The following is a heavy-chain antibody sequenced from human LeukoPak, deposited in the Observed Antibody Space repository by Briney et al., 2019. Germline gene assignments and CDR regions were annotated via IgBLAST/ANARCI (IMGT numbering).Heavy chain of an antibody. CDR2: IYTSGST. Sequence: SGTLSLTCTVSGGSISSGSYYWSWIRQPAGKGLEWIGRIYTSGSTNYNPSLKSRVTISVDTSKNQFSLKLSSVTAADTAVYYCARCITGSYFDYWGQGTLVTVSS. CDR3: ARCITGSYFDY. V-gene: IGHV4-61*02. D-gene: IGHD1-20*01. J-gene: IGHJ4*02. CDR1: GGSISSGSYY.